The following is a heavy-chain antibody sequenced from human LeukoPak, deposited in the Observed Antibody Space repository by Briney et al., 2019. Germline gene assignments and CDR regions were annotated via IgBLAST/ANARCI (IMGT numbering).Heavy chain of an antibody. CDR2: INYSGGT. CDR1: GGSFRGYD. CDR3: AREGGDPRWLDP. Sequence: PSETLSLTCAVYGGSFRGYDWSWIRQPPGKGLEWIGEINYSGGTHYNPSLRSRVTMSENTSKNQFSLNLTSVTAADTAVYSCAREGGDPRWLDPWGQGTLVTVSS. D-gene: IGHD6-25*01. V-gene: IGHV4-34*01. J-gene: IGHJ5*02.